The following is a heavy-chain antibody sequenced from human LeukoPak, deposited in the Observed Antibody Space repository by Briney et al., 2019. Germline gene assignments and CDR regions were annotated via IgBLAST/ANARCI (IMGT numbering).Heavy chain of an antibody. CDR3: ARGSVITGTSYYYYYMDV. CDR1: GYNFDTHG. J-gene: IGHJ6*03. D-gene: IGHD1-20*01. V-gene: IGHV1-18*01. CDR2: ISIYNPYT. Sequence: ASVKVSCKASGYNFDTHGITWVRQAPGQGLEWVGWISIYNPYTNSAQSVQDRVTMTADTSTSTAYMELRSLRSEDTAVYYCARGSVITGTSYYYYYMDVWGKGTTVTVSS.